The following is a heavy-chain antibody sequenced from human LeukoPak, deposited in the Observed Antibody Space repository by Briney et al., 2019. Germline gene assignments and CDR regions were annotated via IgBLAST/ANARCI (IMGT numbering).Heavy chain of an antibody. V-gene: IGHV3-9*01. CDR2: ISWNSGSI. Sequence: GGSLRLSCAASGFTFDDYAMHWVRQAPGKGLEWVSGISWNSGSIGYADSVKGRFTISRDNAKNSLYLQMNSLRAEDTALYYCAKDMAPSDAFDIWGQGTMVTVSS. J-gene: IGHJ3*02. CDR3: AKDMAPSDAFDI. CDR1: GFTFDDYA.